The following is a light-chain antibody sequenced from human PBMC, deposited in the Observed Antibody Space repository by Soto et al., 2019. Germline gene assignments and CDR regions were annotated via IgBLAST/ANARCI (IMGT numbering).Light chain of an antibody. J-gene: IGKJ3*01. V-gene: IGKV3-20*01. Sequence: EIVLTQSPGTLSLSPGERATLSCRASQSFSSSYLAWYQQKPGQAPRLLIYGASSRATGIPDRFSGSGSGTDFTLTISSLEPEDFAVYYCQHYGSALFTFGXGTKVDIK. CDR2: GAS. CDR3: QHYGSALFT. CDR1: QSFSSSY.